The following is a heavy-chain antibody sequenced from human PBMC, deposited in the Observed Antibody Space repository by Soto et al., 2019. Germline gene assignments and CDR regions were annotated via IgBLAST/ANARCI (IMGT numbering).Heavy chain of an antibody. J-gene: IGHJ4*02. CDR1: GFTFSSYA. V-gene: IGHV3-13*04. D-gene: IGHD4-17*01. CDR2: IGTAGDT. Sequence: PGGSLRLSCAASGFTFSSYAMHWVRQPTGKGLEWVSAIGTAGDTYYADSVEGRFTISRDNSKNTVYLQMNSLRLEDTAVYYCARGPSYSDSYFDHWGQGTRVTVSS. CDR3: ARGPSYSDSYFDH.